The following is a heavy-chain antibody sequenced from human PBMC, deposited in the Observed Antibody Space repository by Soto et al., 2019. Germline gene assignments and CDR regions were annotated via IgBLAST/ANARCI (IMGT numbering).Heavy chain of an antibody. Sequence: QVHLQESGPGLVKPSETLSLTCTVSGDSIRSLYWSWIRQPPGKGLEWIGYTYYSGSTSYNPSLKSRVNISEDTSKNQFSLKLSSVTAADTTVYYCAIASLDCGSGRCFARWFDPWGQGTLVTVSS. CDR2: TYYSGST. D-gene: IGHD3-16*01. CDR1: GDSIRSLY. J-gene: IGHJ5*02. CDR3: AIASLDCGSGRCFARWFDP. V-gene: IGHV4-59*11.